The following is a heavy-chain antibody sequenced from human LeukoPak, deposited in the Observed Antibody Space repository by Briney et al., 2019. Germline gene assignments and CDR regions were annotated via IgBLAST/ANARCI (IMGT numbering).Heavy chain of an antibody. CDR2: IYYSGST. V-gene: IGHV4-30-4*08. CDR1: GGSISSGDYY. Sequence: PSQTLSLTCTVSGGSISSGDYYWSWIRQPPGKGLEWIGYIYYSGSTYYNPSLQSRVTISVDTSKNQFSLKLSSVTAADTAVYYCARDGVAMVPFFDYWGQGTLVTVSS. D-gene: IGHD5-18*01. CDR3: ARDGVAMVPFFDY. J-gene: IGHJ4*02.